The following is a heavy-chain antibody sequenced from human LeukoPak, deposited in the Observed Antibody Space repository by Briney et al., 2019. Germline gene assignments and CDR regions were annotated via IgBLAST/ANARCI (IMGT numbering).Heavy chain of an antibody. CDR1: GFTFSSYW. CDR2: IKQDGSEK. J-gene: IGHJ4*02. CDR3: ARGGSGWYFDY. V-gene: IGHV3-7*01. D-gene: IGHD6-19*01. Sequence: GGSLRLSCAASGFTFSSYWMSWVRQAPGKGLEWWANIKQDGSEKYYVDSVKGRFTISRDNAKNSLYLQMNSLRAEDTAVYYCARGGSGWYFDYWGQGTLVTVSS.